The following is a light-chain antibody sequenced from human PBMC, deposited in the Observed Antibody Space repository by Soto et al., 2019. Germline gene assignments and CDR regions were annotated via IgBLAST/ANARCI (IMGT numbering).Light chain of an antibody. Sequence: EIVLTQSPGTLSLSPGERATLSCRASQSISPTFLAWYQHKPGHAPRVLIYGASRRATGIPERFSGSGSGTDFTLTISRLEPEDFAVYYCHQYESSWTFDQGTKVEMK. CDR3: HQYESSWT. CDR2: GAS. J-gene: IGKJ1*01. CDR1: QSISPTF. V-gene: IGKV3-20*01.